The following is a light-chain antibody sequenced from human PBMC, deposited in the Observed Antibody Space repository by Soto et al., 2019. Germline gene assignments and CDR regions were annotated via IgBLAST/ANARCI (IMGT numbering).Light chain of an antibody. CDR2: DVS. J-gene: IGLJ1*01. Sequence: QSALTQPASVSGSPGQSITISCTGTSSDVGGYKYVSWYQQHPGKAPKLMIYDVSNRPSGVSNRFSGSKSGNTASLTISGLQAEDEADYYCCSYTSSSTLVFGTGTKVTVL. V-gene: IGLV2-14*01. CDR3: CSYTSSSTLV. CDR1: SSDVGGYKY.